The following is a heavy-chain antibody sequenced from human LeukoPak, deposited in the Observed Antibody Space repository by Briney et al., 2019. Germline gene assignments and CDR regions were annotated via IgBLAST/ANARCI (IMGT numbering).Heavy chain of an antibody. CDR1: GGSIRSSSHY. J-gene: IGHJ4*02. V-gene: IGHV4-39*07. CDR3: AREVLNYGSGSSGGYFDY. Sequence: SETLSLTCTVSGGSIRSSSHYWGWIRQPPGKGLEWIGSITIYYSRNTYYNPSLKSRVNISVDTSKNQFSLKLSSVTAPDTALYYCAREVLNYGSGSSGGYFDYWGQGTLVTVSS. D-gene: IGHD3-10*01. CDR2: ITIYYSRNT.